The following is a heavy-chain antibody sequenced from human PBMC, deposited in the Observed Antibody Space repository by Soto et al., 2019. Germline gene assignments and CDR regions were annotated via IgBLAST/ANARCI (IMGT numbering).Heavy chain of an antibody. CDR2: IKQDGSEK. J-gene: IGHJ4*02. CDR1: GFTFDSYW. Sequence: GSLRLSCAGSGFTFDSYWMGWVRQAPGKGLEWVANIKQDGSEKSHVDSVKGRFTISRDNAKNSLYLQMNGLRVDDTAIYYCTRDQNWGQGTLVTVSS. V-gene: IGHV3-7*05. CDR3: TRDQN.